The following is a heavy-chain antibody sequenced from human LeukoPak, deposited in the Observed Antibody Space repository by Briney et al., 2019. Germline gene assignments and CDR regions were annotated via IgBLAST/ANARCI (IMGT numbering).Heavy chain of an antibody. Sequence: GGSLRLSCTASGFTFGDYAMSWVRQAPGKGLEWVGFIRSKVYGGTTEYAASVKVRFTISRDDSKSVAYLQMTSLKTEDAGVYYCTRFTIVGVVDAFDIWGQGTMVTVSS. D-gene: IGHD3-3*01. CDR1: GFTFGDYA. CDR3: TRFTIVGVVDAFDI. V-gene: IGHV3-49*04. CDR2: IRSKVYGGTT. J-gene: IGHJ3*02.